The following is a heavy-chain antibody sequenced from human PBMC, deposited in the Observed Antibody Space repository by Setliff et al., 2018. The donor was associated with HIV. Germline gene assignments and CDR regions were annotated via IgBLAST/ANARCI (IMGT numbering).Heavy chain of an antibody. CDR2: INPSGGST. Sequence: ASVKVSCKASGYTFTSYYMHWVRQAPGQGLEWMGIINPSGGSTSYAQKFQGRVTMTRDTSTSTVYMELSSLRSEDTAVYHCARGGSSSRYYYYYMDVWGKGTTGTVSS. CDR1: GYTFTSYY. V-gene: IGHV1-46*01. CDR3: ARGGSSSRYYYYYMDV. D-gene: IGHD6-6*01. J-gene: IGHJ6*03.